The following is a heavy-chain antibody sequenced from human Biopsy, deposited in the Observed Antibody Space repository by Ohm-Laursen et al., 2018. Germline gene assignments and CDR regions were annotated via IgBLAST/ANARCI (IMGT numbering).Heavy chain of an antibody. D-gene: IGHD3-22*01. Sequence: GTLSLTCVVYGESFNGYYWSWIRQTPGKGLEWIGEINHSGRTNYNPSLKSRVTISVDTSENQFSLKVRSVTAADTAVYYCVRGVDYYDPYHYYALDVWGQGTTVTVSS. CDR2: INHSGRT. V-gene: IGHV4-34*01. CDR1: GESFNGYY. J-gene: IGHJ6*02. CDR3: VRGVDYYDPYHYYALDV.